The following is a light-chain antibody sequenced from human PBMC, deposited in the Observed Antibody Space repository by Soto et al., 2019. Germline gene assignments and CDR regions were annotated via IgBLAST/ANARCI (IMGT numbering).Light chain of an antibody. CDR2: DAS. CDR3: QQYNSYWT. CDR1: QSISSW. Sequence: DIQMTQSPTPLSASVGERVSSTCRASQSISSWLAWYQQKPGKAPKLLIYDASSLESGVPSRFSGSGSGTEFTLTIRSLQPDDFATYYCQQYNSYWTFGQGTKVDIK. J-gene: IGKJ1*01. V-gene: IGKV1-5*01.